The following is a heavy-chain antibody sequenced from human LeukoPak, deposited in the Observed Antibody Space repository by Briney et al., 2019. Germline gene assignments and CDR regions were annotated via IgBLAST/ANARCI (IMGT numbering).Heavy chain of an antibody. Sequence: GESLKISCKGSGCSFTSYWIGWVRQMPGKGLEWMGIIYPGDSDTRYSPSFQGQVTISADKSISTAYLQWSSLKASDTAIYYCARLGYGSGSYYKNPYYYYMDVCGKGTTVTVSS. J-gene: IGHJ6*03. CDR3: ARLGYGSGSYYKNPYYYYMDV. CDR2: IYPGDSDT. D-gene: IGHD3-10*01. V-gene: IGHV5-51*01. CDR1: GCSFTSYW.